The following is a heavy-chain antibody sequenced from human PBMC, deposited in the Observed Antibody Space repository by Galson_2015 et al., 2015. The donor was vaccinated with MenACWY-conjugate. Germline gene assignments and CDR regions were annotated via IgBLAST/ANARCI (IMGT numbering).Heavy chain of an antibody. D-gene: IGHD4-17*01. CDR3: ARGPRYGAFDI. J-gene: IGHJ3*02. Sequence: SLRLSCAASGFSFSGSWMSWVRQAPGMGLEWVANIKQDASEKYYVDSVKGRFAISRDNAKTSLYLQMNSLGAEDTAVYYCARGPRYGAFDIWGQGTMVTVSS. V-gene: IGHV3-7*03. CDR2: IKQDASEK. CDR1: GFSFSGSW.